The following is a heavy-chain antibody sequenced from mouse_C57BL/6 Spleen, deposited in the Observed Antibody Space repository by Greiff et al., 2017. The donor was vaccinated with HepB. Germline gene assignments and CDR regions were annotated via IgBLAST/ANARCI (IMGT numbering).Heavy chain of an antibody. CDR3: ANLDDPPFYFDY. CDR1: GYAFSSSW. CDR2: IYPGDGDT. J-gene: IGHJ2*01. V-gene: IGHV1-82*01. Sequence: VQLQQSGPELVKPGASVKISCKASGYAFSSSWMNWVKQRPGKGLEWIGRIYPGDGDTNYNGKFKGKATLTADKSSSTAYMQLSSLTSEDSAVYFCANLDDPPFYFDYWGQGTTLTVSS. D-gene: IGHD2-3*01.